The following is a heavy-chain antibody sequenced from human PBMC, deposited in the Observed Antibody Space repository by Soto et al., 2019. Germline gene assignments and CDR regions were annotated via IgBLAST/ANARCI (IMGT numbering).Heavy chain of an antibody. Sequence: EVQLVESGGGLVQPGGSLRLSCAASGFTFSSYSMNWVRQAPGKGLEWVSYISSSSSTIYYADSVKGRFTISRDNAKNSLYQQMNRLRAEDTAVYYCARDMIDVVVVAATVLNDAFDIWGQGTMVTVSS. J-gene: IGHJ3*02. V-gene: IGHV3-48*01. D-gene: IGHD2-15*01. CDR2: ISSSSSTI. CDR3: ARDMIDVVVVAATVLNDAFDI. CDR1: GFTFSSYS.